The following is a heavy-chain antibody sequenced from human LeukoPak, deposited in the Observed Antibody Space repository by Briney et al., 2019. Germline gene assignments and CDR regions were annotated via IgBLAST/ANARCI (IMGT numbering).Heavy chain of an antibody. CDR2: TYYSGNT. J-gene: IGHJ4*02. V-gene: IGHV4-39*07. CDR3: ARADSYGIKSFDY. Sequence: NPSETLSLTCTVSGGSISSSSYYWGWIRQPPGKGLEWIGSTYYSGNTYYIPSLKSRVTISVDLSKNQFSLMLNSVTAADTAVYYCARADSYGIKSFDYWGQGTLVTVSS. D-gene: IGHD5-18*01. CDR1: GGSISSSSYY.